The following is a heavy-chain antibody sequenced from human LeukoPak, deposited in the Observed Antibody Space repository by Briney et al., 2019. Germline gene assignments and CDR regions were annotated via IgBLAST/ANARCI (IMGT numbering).Heavy chain of an antibody. CDR3: ARDEITGVLHFDY. CDR1: GFTFSSFG. V-gene: IGHV3-33*01. CDR2: IWYDGSNK. Sequence: PGRSLRLSCAASGFTFSSFGMHWVRQAPGKGLEWVAVIWYDGSNKYYADSVKGRFTISRDNSENTLYLQMNSLRAEDTAVYYCARDEITGVLHFDYWGQGTLVTVSS. J-gene: IGHJ4*02. D-gene: IGHD3-16*01.